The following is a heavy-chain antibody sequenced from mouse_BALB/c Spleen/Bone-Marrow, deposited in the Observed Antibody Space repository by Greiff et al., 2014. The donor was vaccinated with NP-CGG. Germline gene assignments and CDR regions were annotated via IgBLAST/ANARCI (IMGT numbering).Heavy chain of an antibody. V-gene: IGHV1-77*01. CDR1: GYTFTTSG. D-gene: IGHD3-3*01. CDR3: SRGGYLGGYFDV. CDR2: IFPGNIST. Sequence: VKLMESGAELVKPGASVKLSCKASGYTFTTSGINWVRQRPEQGLAWIGGIFPGNISTEYNEKFKVKATLTTDKSSSTAYMQLSRLTSEDSAVYFCSRGGYLGGYFDVWGAGTTVTVSS. J-gene: IGHJ1*01.